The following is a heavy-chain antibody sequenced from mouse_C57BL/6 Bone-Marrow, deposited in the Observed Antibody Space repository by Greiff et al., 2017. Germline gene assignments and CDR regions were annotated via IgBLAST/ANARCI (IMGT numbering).Heavy chain of an antibody. Sequence: EVQVVESGGDLVKPGGSLKLSCAASGFTFSSYGMSWVRQTPDKRLEWVATISSGGSYTYYPDSVKGRFTISRDNAKNTLYLQMSSLKSEDTAMYYCARHPPYYYGSSYDWFAYWGQGTLVTVSA. J-gene: IGHJ3*01. D-gene: IGHD1-1*01. CDR3: ARHPPYYYGSSYDWFAY. CDR2: ISSGGSYT. V-gene: IGHV5-6*01. CDR1: GFTFSSYG.